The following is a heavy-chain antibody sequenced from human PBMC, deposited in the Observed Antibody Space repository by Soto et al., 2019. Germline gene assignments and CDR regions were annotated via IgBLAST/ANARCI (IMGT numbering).Heavy chain of an antibody. CDR3: ARVTGDSFDF. V-gene: IGHV4-39*07. D-gene: IGHD3-22*01. J-gene: IGHJ3*01. Sequence: SETLSLTCTVSGGSISSSSYYWGWIRQPPGKGLELIGSIYYSGSSYYNPSLKSRVTISVDTSENQFSLKLSSVTAADSAVYYCARVTGDSFDFWGQGTMVTVSS. CDR2: IYYSGSS. CDR1: GGSISSSSYY.